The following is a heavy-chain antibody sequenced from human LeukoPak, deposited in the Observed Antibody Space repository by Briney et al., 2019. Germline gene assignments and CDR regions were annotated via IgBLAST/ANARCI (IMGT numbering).Heavy chain of an antibody. V-gene: IGHV1-18*04. CDR2: ISAYNGNT. D-gene: IGHD6-13*01. Sequence: ASVKVSCKASGYTFTGYYMHWVRQAPGQGPEWMGWISAYNGNTNYAQKLQGRVTMTTDTSTSTAYMELRSLRSDDTAVYYCASIAADGRYDYWGQGTLVTVSS. CDR1: GYTFTGYY. CDR3: ASIAADGRYDY. J-gene: IGHJ4*02.